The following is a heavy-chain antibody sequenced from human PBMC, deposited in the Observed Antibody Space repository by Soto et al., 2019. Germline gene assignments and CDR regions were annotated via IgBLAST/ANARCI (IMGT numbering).Heavy chain of an antibody. CDR1: GFTFSSYA. Sequence: PGGALRLSCAASGFTFSSYAMTWVRQAPGKGLEYVSTLSGSGVNAYYADSVKGRFTISRDNSKNTLYLQMNSLRVEDTAIYYCAKTLQVYWGEGTQVTVSS. V-gene: IGHV3-23*01. CDR3: AKTLQVY. CDR2: LSGSGVNA. J-gene: IGHJ4*02.